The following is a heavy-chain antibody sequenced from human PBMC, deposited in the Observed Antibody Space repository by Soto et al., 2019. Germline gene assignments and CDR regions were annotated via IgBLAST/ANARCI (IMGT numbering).Heavy chain of an antibody. CDR2: INPNSGAT. CDR1: GYTFTGYY. V-gene: IGHV1-2*02. D-gene: IGHD3-16*01. Sequence: ASVKVSCKASGYTFTGYYMHWVRQAPGQGLEWVGWINPNSGATTYAQKFQGRVTMTRDTSIITAHMELSRLRSDDTAMYYCARDMVSTIGDFDYWGQGTLVTVSS. J-gene: IGHJ4*02. CDR3: ARDMVSTIGDFDY.